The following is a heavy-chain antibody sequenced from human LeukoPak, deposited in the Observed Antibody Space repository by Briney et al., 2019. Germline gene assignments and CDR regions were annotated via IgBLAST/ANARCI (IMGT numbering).Heavy chain of an antibody. Sequence: SVQVSCKASGYTFSSYGISWVRQAPGQGLEWMGWIATYNSKTKYAEKVQGRVTMTTDTSTTTAYMELRTLRSDDTAVYYCARDMVGLAADGNWFDPWGQGTLVSASS. J-gene: IGHJ5*02. CDR2: IATYNSKT. CDR1: GYTFSSYG. CDR3: ARDMVGLAADGNWFDP. V-gene: IGHV1-18*01. D-gene: IGHD6-13*01.